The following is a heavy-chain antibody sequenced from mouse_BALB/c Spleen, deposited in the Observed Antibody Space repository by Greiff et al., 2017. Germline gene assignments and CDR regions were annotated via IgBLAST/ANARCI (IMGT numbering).Heavy chain of an antibody. CDR3: ASGVYDGYLFDY. CDR2: IWGGGST. Sequence: VKLVESGPGLVAPSQSLSITCTVSGFSLSRYSVHWVRQPPGKGLEWLGMIWGGGSTDYNSALNSRLSISKDNSKSQVFLKMNSLQTDDTAMYYCASGVYDGYLFDYWGQGTTLTVSS. V-gene: IGHV2-6-4*01. CDR1: GFSLSRYS. J-gene: IGHJ2*01. D-gene: IGHD2-3*01.